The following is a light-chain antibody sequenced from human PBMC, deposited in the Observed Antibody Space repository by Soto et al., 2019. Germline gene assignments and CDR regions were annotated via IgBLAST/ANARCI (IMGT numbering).Light chain of an antibody. Sequence: DIQMTQSPSSLSASVGDRVTIACRASQSISSYLHWYQQKPGKAPELLISSASRLQSGVPSRFSGSGSGTDFTLTISSLQPEYFATYYCQQTYNFPRTFGHGTNVEVK. V-gene: IGKV1-39*01. CDR2: SAS. CDR3: QQTYNFPRT. CDR1: QSISSY. J-gene: IGKJ1*01.